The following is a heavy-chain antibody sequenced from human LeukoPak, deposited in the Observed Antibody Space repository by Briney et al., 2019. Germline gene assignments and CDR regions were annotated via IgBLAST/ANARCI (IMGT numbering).Heavy chain of an antibody. CDR1: GFTFSSYA. Sequence: PGGSLRLSCAASGFTFSSYAMSWVRQAPGKGLEWVSYISSSSSTIYYADSVKGRFTISGDNAKNSLYLQMNSLRAEDTAVYYCARDLGAMTGWGQGTLVTVSS. CDR2: ISSSSSTI. D-gene: IGHD2-2*01. V-gene: IGHV3-48*01. CDR3: ARDLGAMTG. J-gene: IGHJ4*02.